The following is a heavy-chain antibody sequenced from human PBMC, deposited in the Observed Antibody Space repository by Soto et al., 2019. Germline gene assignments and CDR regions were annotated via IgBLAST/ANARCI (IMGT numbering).Heavy chain of an antibody. J-gene: IGHJ4*02. Sequence: SEPLSLTCAVYGGSFSGYYWSWIRQPPGKGLEWIGEINHSGSTNYNPSLKSRVTISVDTSKNQFSLKLSSVTAADTAVYYCARVAVAGKVDYWGQGTLVTVSS. V-gene: IGHV4-34*01. CDR1: GGSFSGYY. CDR3: ARVAVAGKVDY. D-gene: IGHD6-19*01. CDR2: INHSGST.